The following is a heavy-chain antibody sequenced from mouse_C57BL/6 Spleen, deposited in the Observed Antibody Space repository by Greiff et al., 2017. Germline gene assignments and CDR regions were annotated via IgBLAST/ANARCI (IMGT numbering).Heavy chain of an antibody. CDR1: GYTFTSYW. J-gene: IGHJ4*01. CDR2: IDPSDSYT. D-gene: IGHD2-1*01. Sequence: VQLQQSGAELVKPGASVKLSCKASGYTFTSYWMQWVKQRPGQGLEWIGEIDPSDSYTNYNQKFKGKATLTVDTSSSTAYMQLSSLTSEDSAVYYCARGGNYGMDYWGQGTSVTVSS. CDR3: ARGGNYGMDY. V-gene: IGHV1-50*01.